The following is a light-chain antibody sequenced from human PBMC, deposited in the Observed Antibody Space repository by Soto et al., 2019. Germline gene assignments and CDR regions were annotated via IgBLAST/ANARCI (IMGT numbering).Light chain of an antibody. CDR3: QQDYNVRT. Sequence: PGERVTLSCRASQSVSSSYLTWYQQKPGQAPRLLIYGASTRATGIPARFSGIWYRTDFTLTISSLQPEDFAVYYCQQDYNVRTFGQGTKVEIK. J-gene: IGKJ1*01. V-gene: IGKV3D-7*01. CDR1: QSVSSSY. CDR2: GAS.